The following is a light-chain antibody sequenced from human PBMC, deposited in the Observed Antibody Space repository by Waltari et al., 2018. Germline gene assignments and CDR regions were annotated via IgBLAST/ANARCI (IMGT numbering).Light chain of an antibody. J-gene: IGKJ2*01. CDR3: QQYFSTPPT. CDR2: WAS. Sequence: DIVMTQSPDSLAVSLGERATFNCKSSQSVLYSSNNKNYVAWYQQKPGQPPKLLIYWASTRESGVPDRFSGSGSGTDFTLTISSLQAEDVAVYYCQQYFSTPPTFGQGTKLEIK. V-gene: IGKV4-1*01. CDR1: QSVLYSSNNKNY.